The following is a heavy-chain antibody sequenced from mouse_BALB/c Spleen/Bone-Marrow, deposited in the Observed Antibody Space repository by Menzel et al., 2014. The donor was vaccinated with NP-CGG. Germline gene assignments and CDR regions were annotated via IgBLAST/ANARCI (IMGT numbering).Heavy chain of an antibody. Sequence: QVQLQQSGAELAKPGASVKMSCKASGYTFTNYWMHWVKQRPGQGLEWIGYINPSTGNTEYNQKFKDKATLTADKSSNTAFMQLSNLTSEDSAVYFCARGNYEAMDYWGQGTSVTVSS. CDR2: INPSTGNT. CDR1: GYTFTNYW. J-gene: IGHJ4*01. CDR3: ARGNYEAMDY. D-gene: IGHD2-1*01. V-gene: IGHV1-7*01.